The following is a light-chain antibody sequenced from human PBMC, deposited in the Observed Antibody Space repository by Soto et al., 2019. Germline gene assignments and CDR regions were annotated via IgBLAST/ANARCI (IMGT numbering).Light chain of an antibody. CDR1: QTVESY. CDR2: GAT. J-gene: IGKJ2*01. V-gene: IGKV1-39*01. CDR3: EQCYSTPYT. Sequence: DIQMTQSPSSLSASIGDRVTITCRASQTVESYLNWYQHKPGKAPQLLISGATTLRGGVPSRFSGSASGPDFTLTISSLQPEDVATYYCEQCYSTPYTFGQGTKLDI.